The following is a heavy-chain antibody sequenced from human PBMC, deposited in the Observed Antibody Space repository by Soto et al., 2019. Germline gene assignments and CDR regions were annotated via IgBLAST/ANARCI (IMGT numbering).Heavy chain of an antibody. V-gene: IGHV3-23*01. CDR2: ISSTAGRTS. Sequence: GGSLRLSCATSGFTFNTYPMTWVRQAPGKGLEWVSSISSTAGRTSSYADSVKGRFAISRDFSDNTVYLQMNNLRVDDTAVYFCAKGVLSFHYGVEVWGQGTTVTVSS. D-gene: IGHD3-10*01. J-gene: IGHJ6*02. CDR1: GFTFNTYP. CDR3: AKGVLSFHYGVEV.